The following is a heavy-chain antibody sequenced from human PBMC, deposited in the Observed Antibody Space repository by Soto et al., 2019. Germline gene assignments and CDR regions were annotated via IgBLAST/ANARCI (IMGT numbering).Heavy chain of an antibody. CDR1: GITATNGH. D-gene: IGHD1-1*01. Sequence: DVQLVKSGGHLIQPGGSLRLSCAASGITATNGHMSWVCQAPGKGLEWVSVIFSDDNTYYADSVKGRFTISRDTSKNTVYLQMNSLRAEDTAVYYCARDWNGDKYFDFWDQGSLVTVSS. CDR3: ARDWNGDKYFDF. J-gene: IGHJ4*02. CDR2: IFSDDNT. V-gene: IGHV3-53*01.